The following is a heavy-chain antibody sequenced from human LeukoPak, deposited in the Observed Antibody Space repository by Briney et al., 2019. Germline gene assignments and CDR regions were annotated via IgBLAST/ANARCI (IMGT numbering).Heavy chain of an antibody. Sequence: SGTLSLSCTVSGGSISSSSYYWGCIRQPPGKGLEWVGCIYYSGRTYSNPSLKSRTTTSVDTSKNQFSMKLSSVTAEDTAVYYCARVQGGYDILTGYYRRYFDYWGQGTLVTVSS. CDR2: IYYSGRT. CDR3: ARVQGGYDILTGYYRRYFDY. J-gene: IGHJ4*02. V-gene: IGHV4-39*07. CDR1: GGSISSSSYY. D-gene: IGHD3-9*01.